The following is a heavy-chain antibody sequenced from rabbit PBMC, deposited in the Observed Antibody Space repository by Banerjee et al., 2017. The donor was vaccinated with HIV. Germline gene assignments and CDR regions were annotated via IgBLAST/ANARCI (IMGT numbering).Heavy chain of an antibody. CDR2: IVTGSSGNT. CDR3: ARDGGDGDWDL. V-gene: IGHV1S45*01. J-gene: IGHJ4*01. D-gene: IGHD2-1*01. Sequence: QEQLEESGGDLVKPEGSLTLTCTASGFSFSSYYMSWVRQAPGKGLEWIACIVTGSSGNTWYASWARGRFTISKTSSTTVTLQMTSLTAADTATYFCARDGGDGDWDLWGPGTLVTVS. CDR1: GFSFSSYY.